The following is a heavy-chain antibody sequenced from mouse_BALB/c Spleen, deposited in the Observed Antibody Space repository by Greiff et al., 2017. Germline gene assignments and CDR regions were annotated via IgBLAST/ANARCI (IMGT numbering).Heavy chain of an antibody. Sequence: QVQLQQSGAELMKPGASVKISCTATGYTFSSYWIEWVKQRPGHGLEWIGEILPGSGSTNYNEKFKGKATFTADTSSNTAYMQLSSLTSEDSAVYYCARGSSYRYAMDYWGQGTSVTVSS. CDR2: ILPGSGST. CDR1: GYTFSSYW. J-gene: IGHJ4*01. D-gene: IGHD1-1*01. V-gene: IGHV1-9*01. CDR3: ARGSSYRYAMDY.